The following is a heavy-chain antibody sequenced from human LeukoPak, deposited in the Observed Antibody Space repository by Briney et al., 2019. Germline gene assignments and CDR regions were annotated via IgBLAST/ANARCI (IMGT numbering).Heavy chain of an antibody. CDR1: GGSISSNY. Sequence: SETQSLTCSVSGGSISSNYWSWIRQPPGKGLEWIGNIYYSGSTNYNPSLKSRVTISVDTSKKQFSLKLSSVTAADTAVYYCARVQQQLLPFDYWGEGILDTVSS. CDR3: ARVQQQLLPFDY. V-gene: IGHV4-59*01. J-gene: IGHJ4*02. D-gene: IGHD6-13*01. CDR2: IYYSGST.